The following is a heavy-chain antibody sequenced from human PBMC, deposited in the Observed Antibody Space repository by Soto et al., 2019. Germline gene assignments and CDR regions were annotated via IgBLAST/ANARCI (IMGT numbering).Heavy chain of an antibody. J-gene: IGHJ4*02. CDR3: AKGPKQWLVTPFDY. CDR2: ISGSGGST. CDR1: GFTFSSYA. D-gene: IGHD6-19*01. Sequence: GGSLRLSCAASGFTFSSYAMSWVRQAPGKGLEWVSAISGSGGSTYYADAVKGRFTISRDNSKNTLYLQMNSLRAEDTAVYYCAKGPKQWLVTPFDYWGQGTLVTVSS. V-gene: IGHV3-23*01.